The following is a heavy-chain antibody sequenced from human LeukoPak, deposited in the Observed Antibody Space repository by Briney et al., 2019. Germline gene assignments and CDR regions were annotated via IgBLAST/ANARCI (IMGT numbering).Heavy chain of an antibody. Sequence: GGSLRLSCAASGFTVSSKYMSRVRQAPGKGLEWVSVIYTAGSTHYADSVKGRFTISRDNSKNTLYLQMNSLRAEDTAVYYCARGTTSEVTAGDYWGQGTLVTVSS. CDR1: GFTVSSKY. J-gene: IGHJ4*02. V-gene: IGHV3-53*01. CDR3: ARGTTSEVTAGDY. D-gene: IGHD5-18*01. CDR2: IYTAGST.